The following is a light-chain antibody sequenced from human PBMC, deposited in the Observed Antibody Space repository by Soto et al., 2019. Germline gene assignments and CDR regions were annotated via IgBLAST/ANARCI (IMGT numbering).Light chain of an antibody. CDR3: QQYGSSRT. V-gene: IGKV3-20*01. CDR1: QSVSGSY. J-gene: IGKJ1*01. Sequence: EIVLTQSPGTLSLSPGERATLSCRASQSVSGSYLAWYQQKPGQAPRLLIYGASSRATGIPGRFSGSGSGTDFTLTISRLEPEDFAVYYCQQYGSSRTFGQGTKVEIK. CDR2: GAS.